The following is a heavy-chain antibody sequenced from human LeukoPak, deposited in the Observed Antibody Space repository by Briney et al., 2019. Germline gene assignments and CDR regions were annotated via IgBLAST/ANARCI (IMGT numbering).Heavy chain of an antibody. CDR2: ISYDGSNK. Sequence: PGGSLRLSCAASGFTFSSYAMHWVRQAPGKGLEWVAVISYDGSNKYYADSVKGRFTISRDNSKNTLYLQMNSLRAEDTAVYYCARESARSQMTTVVTYFGYWGQGTLVTVSS. CDR3: ARESARSQMTTVVTYFGY. D-gene: IGHD4-23*01. J-gene: IGHJ4*02. V-gene: IGHV3-30-3*01. CDR1: GFTFSSYA.